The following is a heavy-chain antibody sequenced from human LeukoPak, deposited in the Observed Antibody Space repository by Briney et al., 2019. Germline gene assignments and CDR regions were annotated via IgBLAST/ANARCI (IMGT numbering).Heavy chain of an antibody. CDR2: INHSGST. Sequence: SETLSLTCAVYGGSFSGYNWSWIRQPPGKGLEWIGEINHSGSTNYNPSLKSRVTISVDTSKNQFSLKLSSVTAADTAVYYCARGRAVAGLDYYYYGMDVWGKGTTVTVSS. D-gene: IGHD6-19*01. V-gene: IGHV4-34*01. CDR1: GGSFSGYN. CDR3: ARGRAVAGLDYYYYGMDV. J-gene: IGHJ6*04.